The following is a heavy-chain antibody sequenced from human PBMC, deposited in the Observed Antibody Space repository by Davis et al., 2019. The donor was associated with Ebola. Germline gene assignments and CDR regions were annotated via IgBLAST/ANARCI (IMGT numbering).Heavy chain of an antibody. D-gene: IGHD1-14*01. Sequence: AASVKVSCKASGYSFTGNYVQWVRQAPGQGLEWMGRINPNSGGTNYAQKFQERVTLTRDMSTSTAYMELSSLRSEDTAVYYCARRALHHTPDYWGQGTLVTVSS. CDR2: INPNSGGT. V-gene: IGHV1-2*06. J-gene: IGHJ4*02. CDR3: ARRALHHTPDY. CDR1: GYSFTGNY.